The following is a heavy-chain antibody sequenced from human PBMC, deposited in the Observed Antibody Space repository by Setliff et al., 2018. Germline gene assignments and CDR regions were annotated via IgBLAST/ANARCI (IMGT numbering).Heavy chain of an antibody. Sequence: ASVKVSCKASGYTFTSYDINWVRQATGHGLEWMGWLNPNSGNTGYAQKFQGRVTITRDTSASTAYMELSSLRSEDTAVYYCARSDGDYYYGMDVWGQGTTVTVSS. D-gene: IGHD4-17*01. CDR3: ARSDGDYYYGMDV. V-gene: IGHV1-8*03. CDR2: LNPNSGNT. J-gene: IGHJ6*02. CDR1: GYTFTSYD.